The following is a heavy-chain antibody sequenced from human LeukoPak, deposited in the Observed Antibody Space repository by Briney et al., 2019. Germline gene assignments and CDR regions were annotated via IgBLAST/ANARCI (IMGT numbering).Heavy chain of an antibody. J-gene: IGHJ4*02. Sequence: PGESLKISCKGSGYSFTSYWIGWVRQMPGKGLEWMGIIYPGDSDTRYGPSFQGQVTISADKSISTAYLQWSSLKASDTAMYYCASSLGIYDSSGYRVFDYWGQGTLVTVSS. CDR3: ASSLGIYDSSGYRVFDY. CDR2: IYPGDSDT. V-gene: IGHV5-51*03. CDR1: GYSFTSYW. D-gene: IGHD3-22*01.